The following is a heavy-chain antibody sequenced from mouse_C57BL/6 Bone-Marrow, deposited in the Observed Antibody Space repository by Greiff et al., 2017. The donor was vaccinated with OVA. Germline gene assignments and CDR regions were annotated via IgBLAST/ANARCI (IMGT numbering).Heavy chain of an antibody. CDR2: IYPRSGNT. CDR1: GFTFTSYG. Sequence: QVQLQQSGAELARPGASVKLSCTASGFTFTSYGISWVKQRTGQGLEWIGEIYPRSGNTYYTEKFKGKATLPADKSSSTAYMELRSLTSEDSAVYCCERRVWLRRGYMDYWGQGTTVTVSS. J-gene: IGHJ4*01. D-gene: IGHD2-2*01. CDR3: ERRVWLRRGYMDY. V-gene: IGHV1-81*01.